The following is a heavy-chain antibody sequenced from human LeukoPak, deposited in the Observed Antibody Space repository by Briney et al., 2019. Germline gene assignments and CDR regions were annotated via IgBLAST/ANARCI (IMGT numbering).Heavy chain of an antibody. J-gene: IGHJ5*02. CDR3: ARDLDYGDYPNWFDP. V-gene: IGHV1-69*04. D-gene: IGHD4-17*01. Sequence: SVKVSCKASVGTFSSYAISWVRQAPGQGLEWMGRIIPILGIANYAQKFQGRVTITADKSTSTAYMELSSLRSEDTAVYYCARDLDYGDYPNWFDPWGQGTLVTVSS. CDR1: VGTFSSYA. CDR2: IIPILGIA.